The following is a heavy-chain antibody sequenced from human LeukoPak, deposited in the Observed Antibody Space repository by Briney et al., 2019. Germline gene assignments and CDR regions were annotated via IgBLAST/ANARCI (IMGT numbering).Heavy chain of an antibody. D-gene: IGHD3-10*01. J-gene: IGHJ4*02. CDR1: GGSFSGYY. CDR2: ISYTGST. V-gene: IGHV4-59*01. Sequence: SETLSLTCAVYGGSFSGYYWSWIRQPPGKGLEWIGYISYTGSTDYNPSLKSRVTISVDTSKNQFSLKLKSVTAADTAVYYCATKPGSGKGSDYWGQGTLVTVSS. CDR3: ATKPGSGKGSDY.